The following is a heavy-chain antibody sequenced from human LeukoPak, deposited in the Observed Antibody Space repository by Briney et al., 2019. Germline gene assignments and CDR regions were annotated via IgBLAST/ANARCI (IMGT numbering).Heavy chain of an antibody. CDR2: INHSGST. V-gene: IGHV4-34*01. CDR1: GGSFSGYY. CDR3: ARTQIYGSGSYYIGNYYYYGMDV. J-gene: IGHJ6*04. D-gene: IGHD3-10*01. Sequence: SETLSLTCAVYGGSFSGYYWSWIRQPPVKGLGWIGEINHSGSTNYNPSLKSRVTISVDTSKNQFSLKLSSVTAADTAVYYCARTQIYGSGSYYIGNYYYYGMDVWGKGTTVTVSS.